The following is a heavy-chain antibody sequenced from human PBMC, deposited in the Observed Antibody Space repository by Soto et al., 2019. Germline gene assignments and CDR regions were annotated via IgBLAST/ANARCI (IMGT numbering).Heavy chain of an antibody. D-gene: IGHD6-6*01. V-gene: IGHV3-23*01. Sequence: EVQLLESGGGLVQPGGSLRLSCAASGFTFTTYAMTWVRQAPGKGLEWVSAISGSGGNTYYADSVKGRFTISRDNSKNMLYLQMNSLRAEDTAVYYCAKNWDTTFSSSSHWGQGTLVTVSS. CDR1: GFTFTTYA. J-gene: IGHJ4*02. CDR3: AKNWDTTFSSSSH. CDR2: ISGSGGNT.